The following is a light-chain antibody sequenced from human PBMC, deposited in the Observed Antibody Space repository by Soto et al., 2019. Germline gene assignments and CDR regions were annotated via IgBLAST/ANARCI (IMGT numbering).Light chain of an antibody. V-gene: IGLV3-21*02. J-gene: IGLJ2*01. CDR2: DDR. Sequence: SSELTQPPSVSVAPGQTARITCGGDSIGSKSVYWYQQRPGQAPVLVVYDDRHRPSGIPERLSGSKCGSTATLSINGVEAGDEAEYYCQVWHTRPDHVVLGGGTKLTVL. CDR3: QVWHTRPDHVV. CDR1: SIGSKS.